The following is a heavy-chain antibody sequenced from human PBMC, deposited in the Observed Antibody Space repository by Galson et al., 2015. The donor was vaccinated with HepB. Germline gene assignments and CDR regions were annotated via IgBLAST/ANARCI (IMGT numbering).Heavy chain of an antibody. J-gene: IGHJ4*02. CDR1: GFTVSSNY. D-gene: IGHD2-15*01. V-gene: IGHV3-23*01. CDR2: ITSSGGNS. CDR3: AKDGIMVANNPYHFHY. Sequence: ASGFTVSSNYMSWVRQAPGKGLEWVSSITSSGGNSYYTDSVKGRFTVSRDNSKNTLLLQLNSLRAEDTAMYFCAKDGIMVANNPYHFHYWGQGTLVTVSS.